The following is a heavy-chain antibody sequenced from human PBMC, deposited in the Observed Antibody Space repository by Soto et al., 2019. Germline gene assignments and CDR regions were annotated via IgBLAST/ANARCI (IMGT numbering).Heavy chain of an antibody. D-gene: IGHD2-21*02. CDR1: GESISSSSYY. CDR3: ARQRTTVVTQAYFDQ. V-gene: IGHV4-39*01. J-gene: IGHJ4*02. CDR2: IYYIGRT. Sequence: SETLSLTCIVSGESISSSSYYWGWIRQPPGKGLEWIGSIYYIGRTYYNPSFKSRVTISIDTSKNQFSLKLSSVTATDTAVYYCARQRTTVVTQAYFDQWGQGALVTVYS.